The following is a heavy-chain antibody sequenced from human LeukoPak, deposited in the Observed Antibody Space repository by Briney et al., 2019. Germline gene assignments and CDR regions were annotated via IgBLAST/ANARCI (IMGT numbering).Heavy chain of an antibody. CDR2: IPYDGSNK. D-gene: IGHD2-15*01. J-gene: IGHJ6*02. CDR3: AKEGPRWVAATPRYYGMGG. CDR1: GFTFSSYG. Sequence: GGSLRLSCAASGFTFSSYGMHWVRQAPGKGLEGVAVIPYDGSNKYYADSVTGRITISRDNAKNTLYLQMNSLRAEDTAVYYCAKEGPRWVAATPRYYGMGGWGQGTTVTVSS. V-gene: IGHV3-30*18.